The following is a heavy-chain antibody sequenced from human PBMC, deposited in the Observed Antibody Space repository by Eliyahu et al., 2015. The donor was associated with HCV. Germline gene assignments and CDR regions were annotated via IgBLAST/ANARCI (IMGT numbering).Heavy chain of an antibody. J-gene: IGHJ4*02. CDR2: ISYDGSNK. V-gene: IGHV3-30-3*01. CDR1: GFTFSSFA. D-gene: IGHD1-1*01. CDR3: ARGDPGYRSTKFDS. Sequence: QVQLVESGGGVVQPGRSLRLSCAASGFTFSSFAIHWVRQAPGRGLEWVALISYDGSNKFFADSVKGRFTISRDNSKNTLYLQMNSLRPEDTAVYYCARGDPGYRSTKFDSWGQGTLVTVSS.